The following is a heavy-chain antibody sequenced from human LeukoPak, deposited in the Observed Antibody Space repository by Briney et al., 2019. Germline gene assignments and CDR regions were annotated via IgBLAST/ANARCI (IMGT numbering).Heavy chain of an antibody. CDR1: GGSISTSPYY. CDR2: IYYSGNT. CDR3: ARRRTYDILTGYPQYYFDY. V-gene: IGHV4-39*01. D-gene: IGHD3-9*01. J-gene: IGHJ4*02. Sequence: NPLETLSLTCSVSGGSISTSPYYWGWIRQPPRKGLEWIGHIYYSGNTYYNPSLKSRVTISVDTSKNQVSLKVTSVTAADTALYYCARRRTYDILTGYPQYYFDYWGQGALVTVSS.